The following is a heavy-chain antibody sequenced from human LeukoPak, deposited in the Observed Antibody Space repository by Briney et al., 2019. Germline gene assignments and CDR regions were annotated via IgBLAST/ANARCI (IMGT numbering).Heavy chain of an antibody. CDR2: IKSKTVGGKT. J-gene: IGHJ4*02. Sequence: GGSLRLSCAGSGFTFTNAWMTWVRQAPGKGLEWVGRIKSKTVGGKTEYAAPGKGRFPISRDDSKKTLYLQMNSLKTEDTAVYYCSTEDTDVIPAAIVYWGQVTLVTVSS. CDR3: STEDTDVIPAAIVY. CDR1: GFTFTNAW. D-gene: IGHD6-25*01. V-gene: IGHV3-15*01.